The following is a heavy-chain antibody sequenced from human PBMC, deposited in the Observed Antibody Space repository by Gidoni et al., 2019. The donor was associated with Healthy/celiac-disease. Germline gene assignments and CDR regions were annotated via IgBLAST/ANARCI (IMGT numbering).Heavy chain of an antibody. CDR1: GLTFSSYS. J-gene: IGHJ6*04. CDR3: AAPGSGYRRGMDV. V-gene: IGHV3-48*01. D-gene: IGHD5-12*01. CDR2: CSSSSSTI. Sequence: VQLVYSVGGLVQPGGSLRLSCAASGLTFSSYSMNWVRQAPGKGLEWVSYCSSSSSTIYYADSVKGRFTIARDNDKNSLYLQMNSLRAEETAVYYCAAPGSGYRRGMDVWGKGTTVTVSS.